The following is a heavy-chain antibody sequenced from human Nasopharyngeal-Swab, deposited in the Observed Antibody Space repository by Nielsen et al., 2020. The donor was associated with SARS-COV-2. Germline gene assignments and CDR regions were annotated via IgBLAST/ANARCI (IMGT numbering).Heavy chain of an antibody. CDR3: ARAIVAVSAAIWNYYYHCYMDV. CDR2: ISAYDGNT. CDR1: GYTFTNYG. V-gene: IGHV1-18*04. J-gene: IGHJ6*03. D-gene: IGHD2-2*01. Sequence: ASVKVSCKASGYTFTNYGFTWVRQAPGQGLEWIGWISAYDGNTNYAQKLQDRVTLTTDTSTRTAYMELRSLRSDDTAVYYCARAIVAVSAAIWNYYYHCYMDVWGKGTTVTVS.